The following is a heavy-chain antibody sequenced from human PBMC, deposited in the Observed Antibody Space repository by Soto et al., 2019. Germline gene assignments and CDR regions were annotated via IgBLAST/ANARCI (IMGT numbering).Heavy chain of an antibody. J-gene: IGHJ6*02. CDR3: EREGCSSTRCYSDPYYGMDV. CDR1: GGTFSSYA. Sequence: QVQLVQSGAEVKKPGSSVKVSCKASGGTFSSYAISWVRQAPGQGLEWMGGIIPIFGTANYAQKFQGRVTITADESTSTDYMELSSLRSEDTAVYYCEREGCSSTRCYSDPYYGMDVWGQGTTVTVSS. V-gene: IGHV1-69*01. D-gene: IGHD2-2*02. CDR2: IIPIFGTA.